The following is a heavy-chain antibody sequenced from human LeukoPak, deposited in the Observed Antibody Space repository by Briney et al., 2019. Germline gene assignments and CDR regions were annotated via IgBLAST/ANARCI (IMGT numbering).Heavy chain of an antibody. J-gene: IGHJ4*02. CDR3: VASNSWYYFDY. Sequence: SETLSLTCTVSGGSISRSSYYWGWIRQPPGKGLEWIGSIYYSGSPYYTPSLKSRVTISVDTSKNHFSLKLSSVTAADTAVYYCVASNSWYYFDYWGQGTLVTVSS. CDR2: IYYSGSP. CDR1: GGSISRSSYY. V-gene: IGHV4-39*07. D-gene: IGHD6-13*01.